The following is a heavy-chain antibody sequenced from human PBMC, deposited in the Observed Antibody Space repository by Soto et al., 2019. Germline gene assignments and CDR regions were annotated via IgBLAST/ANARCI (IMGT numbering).Heavy chain of an antibody. CDR2: IIPIFGTA. J-gene: IGHJ3*01. D-gene: IGHD5-12*01. CDR1: GGTFSSYA. CDR3: AREREVVVATIKYDVFYF. Sequence: SVKVSCKASGGTFSSYAISWVRQAPGQGLEWMGGIIPIFGTANYAQKFQGRVTITADESTSTAYMELSSLRSEDTAVYYCAREREVVVATIKYDVFYFCGQGTMVTVSS. V-gene: IGHV1-69*13.